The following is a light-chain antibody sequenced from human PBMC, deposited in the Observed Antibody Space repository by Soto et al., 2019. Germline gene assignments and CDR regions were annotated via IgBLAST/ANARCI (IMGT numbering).Light chain of an antibody. CDR3: QQSYSTPYT. V-gene: IGKV1-39*01. CDR1: QSISSY. Sequence: DIQMTQSPSSLSASVGDRVTITCRASQSISSYLNWYQQKPGKAPKLLIYAASSLQSGVTSRFSGSGSGTDFTVTISSLQLEDFATYYCQQSYSTPYTFGQGTKLEIK. J-gene: IGKJ2*01. CDR2: AAS.